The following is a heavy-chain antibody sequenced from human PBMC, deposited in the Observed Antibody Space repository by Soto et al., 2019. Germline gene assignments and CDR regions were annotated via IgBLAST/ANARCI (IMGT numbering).Heavy chain of an antibody. CDR2: ISSSSSTI. D-gene: IGHD6-13*01. Sequence: PGGSLRLSCAASGFTFSSYSMNWVRQAPGKGLEWVSYISSSSSTIYYADSVKGRFTISRDNAKNSLYLQMNSLRDEDTAVYYCARPAAGRYYYYGMDVWGQGTTVTVSS. V-gene: IGHV3-48*02. CDR3: ARPAAGRYYYYGMDV. J-gene: IGHJ6*02. CDR1: GFTFSSYS.